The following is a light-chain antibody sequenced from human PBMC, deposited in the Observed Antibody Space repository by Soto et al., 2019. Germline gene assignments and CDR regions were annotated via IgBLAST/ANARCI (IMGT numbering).Light chain of an antibody. V-gene: IGKV3-20*01. CDR2: GAS. CDR1: QTISRNY. CDR3: QQYGGPVPWT. J-gene: IGKJ1*01. Sequence: EVWLTQSPGPLPLSPGERATVSCRPSQTISRNYLAWYQKKPGQAPRLLIYGASTRATGIPDRFTGSGSGTDFTLTIARLEPEDFAVYYCQQYGGPVPWTFGQGTKVEV.